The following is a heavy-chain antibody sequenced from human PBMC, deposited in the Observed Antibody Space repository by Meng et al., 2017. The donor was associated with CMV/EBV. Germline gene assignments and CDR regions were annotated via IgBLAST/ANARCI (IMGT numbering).Heavy chain of an antibody. J-gene: IGHJ3*02. CDR3: ARGLGCSSTSCYPSVDAFDI. V-gene: IGHV3-23*01. D-gene: IGHD2-2*01. Sequence: GASLKISCAGSGFTFSRYAMNWVRQAPGKGLQWVSGINPSGGKTYYADSEKGRFTISRDNSKNTLYLQMNSLRAEDTAVYYCARGLGCSSTSCYPSVDAFDIWGQGTMVTVSS. CDR1: GFTFSRYA. CDR2: INPSGGKT.